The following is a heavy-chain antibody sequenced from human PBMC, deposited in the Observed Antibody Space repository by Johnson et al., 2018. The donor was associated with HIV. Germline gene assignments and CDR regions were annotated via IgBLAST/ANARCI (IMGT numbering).Heavy chain of an antibody. V-gene: IGHV3-11*04. CDR1: GFTFSDYY. CDR2: ISSSGSTI. Sequence: QVQLVESGGGLVKPGGSLRLSCVASGFTFSDYYMSWIRQAPGKGLEWVSYISSSGSTIYYADSVKGRFTISRDNAKNSLYLQMNSLRAEDTAVYYCARALKRIAAADDAFDIWGQGTMVTVSS. CDR3: ARALKRIAAADDAFDI. J-gene: IGHJ3*02. D-gene: IGHD6-13*01.